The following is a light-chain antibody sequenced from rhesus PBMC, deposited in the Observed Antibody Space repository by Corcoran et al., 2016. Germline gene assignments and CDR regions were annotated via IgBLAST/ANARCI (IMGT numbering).Light chain of an antibody. CDR3: EQILQTPRT. J-gene: IGKJ1*01. CDR2: EVS. Sequence: DIVMTQTPLSLSVTPGEPASISCRSSQSLLESNGYTYLQWYFQKPGLSPPLLIYEVSNRDSRFSDRFSGSGAGTDFTLKISRVEAEDVGTYYCEQILQTPRTFGQGTKVEIK. CDR1: QSLLESNGYTY. V-gene: IGKV2-78*01.